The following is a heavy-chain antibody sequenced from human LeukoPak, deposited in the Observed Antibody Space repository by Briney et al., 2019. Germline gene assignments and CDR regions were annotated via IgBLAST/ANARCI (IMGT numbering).Heavy chain of an antibody. D-gene: IGHD3-22*01. CDR2: IYSGGST. Sequence: GGSLRLSCAASGFTFSSYNMSWVRQAPGKGLEWVSVIYSGGSTYYADSVKGRFTISRDNSKNTLYLQMNSLRAEDTAVYYCARACCSGYYFDYWGQGTLVTVSS. J-gene: IGHJ4*02. V-gene: IGHV3-53*01. CDR3: ARACCSGYYFDY. CDR1: GFTFSSYN.